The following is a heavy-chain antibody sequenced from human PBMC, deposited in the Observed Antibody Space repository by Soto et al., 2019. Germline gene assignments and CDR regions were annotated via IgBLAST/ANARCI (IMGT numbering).Heavy chain of an antibody. J-gene: IGHJ5*02. V-gene: IGHV4-59*08. Sequence: SETLSLTCTVSGGSISSYYWSWIRQPPGKGLEWIGYIYYSGSTNYNPSLKSRVTISVDTSKNQFSLKLSSVTAADTAVYYCARTSTIFGVVNWFDPWGQGTLVTVSS. D-gene: IGHD3-3*01. CDR3: ARTSTIFGVVNWFDP. CDR1: GGSISSYY. CDR2: IYYSGST.